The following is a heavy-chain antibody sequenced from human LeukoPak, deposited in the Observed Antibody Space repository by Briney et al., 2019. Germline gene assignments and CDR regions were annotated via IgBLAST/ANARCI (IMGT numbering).Heavy chain of an antibody. CDR1: GYTFTSYD. Sequence: ASVKVSCKASGYTFTSYDINWVRQAPGQGLEWMGGIIPIFGTANYAQKFQGRVTITADESTSTAYMELSSLRSEDTAVYYCARVPNYYDSSGYLPWGQGTLVTVSS. V-gene: IGHV1-69*13. J-gene: IGHJ5*02. CDR2: IIPIFGTA. D-gene: IGHD3-22*01. CDR3: ARVPNYYDSSGYLP.